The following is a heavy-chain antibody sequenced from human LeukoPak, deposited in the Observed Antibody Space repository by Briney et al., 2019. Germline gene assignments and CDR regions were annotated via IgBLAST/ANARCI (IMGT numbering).Heavy chain of an antibody. Sequence: PGGSLRLSCAASGFTFSSYSMNWVRQAPGKGLEWVSSISSSSNFIYYADSVKGRFTISRDNASSSLYLQMNSLRASSTPLYYCARAAVVVIRSPYGMDVWGQGTTVTVSS. CDR2: ISSSSNFI. CDR1: GFTFSSYS. J-gene: IGHJ6*02. D-gene: IGHD2-15*01. V-gene: IGHV3-21*01. CDR3: ARAAVVVIRSPYGMDV.